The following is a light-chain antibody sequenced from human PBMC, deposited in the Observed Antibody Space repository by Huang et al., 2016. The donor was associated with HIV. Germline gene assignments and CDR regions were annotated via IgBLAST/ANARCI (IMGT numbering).Light chain of an antibody. Sequence: EIVLTQSPGTLSLSPGERATPSCRSSQSVSSTYLAWYQQTPGQAPRLLMYGASSRATGIPDRFSGSGSGTDFTLTISRLEPEDFAVYYCQQYDRSMYTFGQGTKLEIK. V-gene: IGKV3-20*01. J-gene: IGKJ2*01. CDR3: QQYDRSMYT. CDR1: QSVSSTY. CDR2: GAS.